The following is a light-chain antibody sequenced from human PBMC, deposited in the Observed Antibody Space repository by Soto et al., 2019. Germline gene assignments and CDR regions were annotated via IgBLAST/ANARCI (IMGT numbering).Light chain of an antibody. Sequence: DIQMTESPSTLSASVGDRVTMTCRASQSISNRLAWYHQKPGKTPNLLIYDASNLGSGVPSRFSGSGSGTEFTLTISSLQPDDFATYYCQQYDTYSTFGQGTKVDI. CDR3: QQYDTYST. CDR1: QSISNR. V-gene: IGKV1-5*01. CDR2: DAS. J-gene: IGKJ1*01.